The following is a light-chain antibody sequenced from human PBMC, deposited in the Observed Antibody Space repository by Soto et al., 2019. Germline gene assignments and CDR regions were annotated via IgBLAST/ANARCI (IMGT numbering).Light chain of an antibody. V-gene: IGLV2-14*03. CDR3: SSYGASSTL. J-gene: IGLJ2*01. CDR1: SSDIGGYNY. Sequence: QSALTQPASVSGSPGQSITISCTGSSSDIGGYNYVSWYQQHPGKAPKLLIYDVTCRPSGISDRFSGSKSGNTASLTISGLQPDDEADYYCSSYGASSTLFGGGTKLTVL. CDR2: DVT.